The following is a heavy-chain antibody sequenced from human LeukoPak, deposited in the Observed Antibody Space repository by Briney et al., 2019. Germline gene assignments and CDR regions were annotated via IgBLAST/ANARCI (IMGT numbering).Heavy chain of an antibody. CDR3: ARGKLYCSGGSCWPYYFDY. V-gene: IGHV4-31*03. D-gene: IGHD2-15*01. J-gene: IGHJ4*02. CDR1: GGSISSGGYY. CDR2: IYYSGST. Sequence: SETLSLTCTVSGGSISSGGYYWSWIRQHPGKGLEWIGYIYYSGSTYYNPSPKSRVTISVDTSKNQFSLKLSSVTATDTAMYYCARGKLYCSGGSCWPYYFDYWGQGTLVTVSS.